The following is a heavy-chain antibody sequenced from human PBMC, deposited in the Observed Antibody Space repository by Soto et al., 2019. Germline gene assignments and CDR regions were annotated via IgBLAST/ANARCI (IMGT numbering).Heavy chain of an antibody. CDR3: VKDESINWYSGHFRH. CDR1: GFTFDDYA. J-gene: IGHJ1*01. Sequence: GGSLRLSCAASGFTFDDYAMHWLRQVPGKGLEWVSGINWNSGSIGYGDSVKGRFAISRDNAKNSLHLQMNSPSAEDTAFYYCVKDESINWYSGHFRHWGQGTLVTVSS. V-gene: IGHV3-9*01. CDR2: INWNSGSI. D-gene: IGHD6-13*01.